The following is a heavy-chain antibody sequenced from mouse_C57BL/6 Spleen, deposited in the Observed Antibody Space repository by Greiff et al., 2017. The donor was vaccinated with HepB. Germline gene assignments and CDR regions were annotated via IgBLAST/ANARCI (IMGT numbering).Heavy chain of an antibody. V-gene: IGHV5-16*01. CDR2: INYDGSST. D-gene: IGHD2-1*01. CDR1: GFTFSDYY. Sequence: EVQVVESEGGLVQPGSSMKLSCTASGFTFSDYYMAWVRQVPEKGLEWVANINYDGSSTYYLDSLKSRFIISRDNAKNILYLQMSSLKSEDTATYYCARIYYGNYGYFDYWGQGTTLTVSS. J-gene: IGHJ2*01. CDR3: ARIYYGNYGYFDY.